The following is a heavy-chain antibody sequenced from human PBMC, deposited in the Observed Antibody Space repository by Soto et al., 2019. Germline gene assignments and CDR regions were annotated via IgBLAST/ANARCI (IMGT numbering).Heavy chain of an antibody. D-gene: IGHD3-3*01. J-gene: IGHJ6*02. CDR2: IYYSGST. Sequence: PSETLSLTCTVSGGSISSGGYYWSWIRQHPGKGLEWIGYIYYSGSTYYNPSLKSRVTISVDTSKNQFSLKLSSVTAADTAVYYCARVLDFWSGYVPYGMDVWGQGPTVT. CDR1: GGSISSGGYY. V-gene: IGHV4-31*03. CDR3: ARVLDFWSGYVPYGMDV.